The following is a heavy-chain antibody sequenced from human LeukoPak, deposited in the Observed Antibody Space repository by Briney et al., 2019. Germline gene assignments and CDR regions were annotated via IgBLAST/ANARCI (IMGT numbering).Heavy chain of an antibody. Sequence: KPSETLSLTCAVYGGSFSGYYWSWIRQPPGKGLEWIGEINHSGSTNYNPSLKSRVTISVDTSKNQFSLKLSSVTAADTAVYYCARGIVVVPAAISLSRPGARFDYWGQGTLVTVSS. CDR2: INHSGST. D-gene: IGHD2-2*02. J-gene: IGHJ4*02. CDR1: GGSFSGYY. CDR3: ARGIVVVPAAISLSRPGARFDY. V-gene: IGHV4-34*01.